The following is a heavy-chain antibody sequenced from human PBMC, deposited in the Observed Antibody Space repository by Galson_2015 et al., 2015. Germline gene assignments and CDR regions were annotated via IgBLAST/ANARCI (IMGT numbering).Heavy chain of an antibody. CDR1: GDSVSSNGAA. D-gene: IGHD3-22*01. J-gene: IGHJ5*02. Sequence: CAISGDSVSSNGAAWNWIRQSPSRGLEWLGRTYYRSKWYNDYAVSVKSRITINPDTSKNQFSLKLSSVTAADTAVYYCARGQGDYYDSSGYYYLSNWFDPWGQGTLVTVSS. CDR2: TYYRSKWYN. CDR3: ARGQGDYYDSSGYYYLSNWFDP. V-gene: IGHV6-1*01.